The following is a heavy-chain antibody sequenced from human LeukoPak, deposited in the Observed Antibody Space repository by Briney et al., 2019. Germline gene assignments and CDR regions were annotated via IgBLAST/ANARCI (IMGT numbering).Heavy chain of an antibody. V-gene: IGHV3-48*03. Sequence: GGSLRLSCAASGFTFSTYEMNWVRQAPGKGLEWISYISTSGNTIYYADSVKGRFTITRDNTKSSLFLQLNSLRVEDTAVYYCARVGPTYNRDGGGYLACTADYFQHWGQGTLVTVSS. CDR1: GFTFSTYE. D-gene: IGHD3-22*01. CDR3: ARVGPTYNRDGGGYLACTADYFQH. J-gene: IGHJ1*01. CDR2: ISTSGNTI.